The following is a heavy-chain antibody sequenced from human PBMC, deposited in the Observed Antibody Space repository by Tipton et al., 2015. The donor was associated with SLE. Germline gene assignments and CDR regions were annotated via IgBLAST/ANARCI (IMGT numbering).Heavy chain of an antibody. J-gene: IGHJ5*02. Sequence: QVQLVQSGAEVKKPGASVKVSCKASGYTFTSYDINWVRQATGQGLEWMGWMNPNSGNTGYAQKFQGRVTMTRNASISTAYMELSSLRSEDTAVYYCAVVPAANFNWFDPWGQGTLVTVSS. CDR2: MNPNSGNT. V-gene: IGHV1-8*01. D-gene: IGHD2-2*01. CDR1: GYTFTSYD. CDR3: AVVPAANFNWFDP.